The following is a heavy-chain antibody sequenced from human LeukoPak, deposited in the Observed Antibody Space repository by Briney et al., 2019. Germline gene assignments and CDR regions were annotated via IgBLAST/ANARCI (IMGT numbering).Heavy chain of an antibody. CDR1: GFTFDDYA. CDR2: ISWNSGSI. J-gene: IGHJ4*02. V-gene: IGHV3-9*01. Sequence: PGGSLRLSCAASGFTFDDYAMHWVRQAPGTGLVWVSGISWNSGSIRYADSVKGRFTISRDNANNFLYLQMNSLRPEDTAFYYCAKDFRMAAAGFDYWGQGTLVTVSS. CDR3: AKDFRMAAAGFDY. D-gene: IGHD6-13*01.